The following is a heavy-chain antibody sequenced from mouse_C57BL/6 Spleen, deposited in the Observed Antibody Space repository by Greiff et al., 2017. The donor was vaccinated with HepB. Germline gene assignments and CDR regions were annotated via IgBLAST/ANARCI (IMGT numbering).Heavy chain of an antibody. Sequence: EVKLVESGGGLVKPGGSLKLSCAASGFTFSSYAMSWVRQTPEKRLEWVATISDGGSYTYYPDNVKGRFTISRDNAKNNLYLQMSHLKSEDTAMYYCARDGLLYWYFDVWGTGTTVTVSS. D-gene: IGHD2-3*01. CDR1: GFTFSSYA. CDR2: ISDGGSYT. CDR3: ARDGLLYWYFDV. J-gene: IGHJ1*03. V-gene: IGHV5-4*01.